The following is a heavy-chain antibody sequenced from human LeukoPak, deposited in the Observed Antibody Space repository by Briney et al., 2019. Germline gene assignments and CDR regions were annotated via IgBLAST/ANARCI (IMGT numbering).Heavy chain of an antibody. CDR2: ISGSGGST. V-gene: IGHV3-23*01. J-gene: IGHJ6*02. Sequence: GGSLRLSCAASGFTFSSYSMSWVRQAPGKGLEWVSAISGSGGSTYYADSVKGRFTISRDNSKNTLYLQMNSLRAADTAVYYCAKVRYSSSWQGDYYYYYGMDVWGQGTTVTVSS. D-gene: IGHD6-13*01. CDR3: AKVRYSSSWQGDYYYYYGMDV. CDR1: GFTFSSYS.